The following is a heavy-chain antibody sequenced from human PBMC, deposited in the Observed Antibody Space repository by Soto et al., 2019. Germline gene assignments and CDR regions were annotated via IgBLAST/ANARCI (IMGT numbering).Heavy chain of an antibody. Sequence: ASVKVSCNTSGYTFTDYCTHWVRQAPGQGLEWMGWMNSHIGGAYFAQKLQGRVTLTRDTAIGTAYMVVNLLTSHDTAVYFCTRGNIESFVLLYDACDICGQGTTVTVSS. CDR3: TRGNIESFVLLYDACDI. V-gene: IGHV1-2*02. J-gene: IGHJ3*02. D-gene: IGHD2-15*01. CDR1: GYTFTDYC. CDR2: MNSHIGGA.